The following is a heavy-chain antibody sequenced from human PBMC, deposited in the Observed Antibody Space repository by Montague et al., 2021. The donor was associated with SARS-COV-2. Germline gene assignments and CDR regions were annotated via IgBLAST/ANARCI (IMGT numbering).Heavy chain of an antibody. CDR1: GDSVFQNSAA. V-gene: IGHV6-1*01. Sequence: CAISGDSVFQNSAAWRWFRHSPSRGLEWVGWTYHRSKWYLDYAVAVKGRITINADTSRNQFSLQLNSVTPEDTAVYYCARAPYSSGFYGMDVWGQGTTVTVSS. D-gene: IGHD3-22*01. J-gene: IGHJ6*02. CDR2: TYHRSKWYL. CDR3: ARAPYSSGFYGMDV.